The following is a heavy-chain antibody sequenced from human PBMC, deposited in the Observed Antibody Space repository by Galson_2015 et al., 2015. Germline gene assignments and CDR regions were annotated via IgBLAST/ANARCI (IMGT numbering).Heavy chain of an antibody. CDR1: GFTFSSYA. CDR3: AKDDDQLPNYDYIWGSYRPGGFFDY. J-gene: IGHJ4*02. D-gene: IGHD3-16*02. CDR2: INGSGGST. V-gene: IGHV3-23*01. Sequence: SLRLSCAASGFTFSSYAMSWVRQAPGKGLEWVSAINGSGGSTYYADSVKGRFTISRDNSKNTLYLQMNSLRAEDTAVYYCAKDDDQLPNYDYIWGSYRPGGFFDYWGQRTLVTVSS.